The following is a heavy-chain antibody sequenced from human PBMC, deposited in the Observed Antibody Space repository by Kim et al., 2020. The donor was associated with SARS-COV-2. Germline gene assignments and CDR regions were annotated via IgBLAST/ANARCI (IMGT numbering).Heavy chain of an antibody. Sequence: SQTLSLTCAISGDSVSSNSAAWNWIRQSPSRGLEWLGRTYYRSKWYNDYAVSVKSRITINPDTSKNQFSLQLNSVTPEDTAVYYCARGIVVVIATQYYFDYWGQGTLVTVSS. CDR3: ARGIVVVIATQYYFDY. V-gene: IGHV6-1*01. J-gene: IGHJ4*02. CDR2: TYYRSKWYN. D-gene: IGHD2-21*01. CDR1: GDSVSSNSAA.